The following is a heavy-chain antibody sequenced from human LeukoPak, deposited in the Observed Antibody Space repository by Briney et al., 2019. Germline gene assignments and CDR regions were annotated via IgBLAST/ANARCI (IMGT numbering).Heavy chain of an antibody. Sequence: PGGSLRLSCAASGFTFSSYGMHWVRQAPGKGLEWVAVISYDGSNKYYADSVKGRFTISRDNSKNTLYLQMNSLRAEDTAVYYCAKGKTSITIFGTDYWGQGTLVTVSS. J-gene: IGHJ4*02. D-gene: IGHD3-3*01. V-gene: IGHV3-30*18. CDR1: GFTFSSYG. CDR2: ISYDGSNK. CDR3: AKGKTSITIFGTDY.